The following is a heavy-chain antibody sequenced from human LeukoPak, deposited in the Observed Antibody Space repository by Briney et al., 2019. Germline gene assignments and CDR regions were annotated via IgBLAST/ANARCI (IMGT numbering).Heavy chain of an antibody. Sequence: PSETLSLTCAVYGGSFSGYYWSWIRQPPGKGLEWIGEINHSGSTNYNPSLKSRVTISVDTSKNQFSLKLSSVTAADTAVYYCASRDGWSGSYHGFDPWGQGTLVTVSS. CDR1: GGSFSGYY. J-gene: IGHJ5*02. CDR2: INHSGST. CDR3: ASRDGWSGSYHGFDP. D-gene: IGHD1-26*01. V-gene: IGHV4-34*01.